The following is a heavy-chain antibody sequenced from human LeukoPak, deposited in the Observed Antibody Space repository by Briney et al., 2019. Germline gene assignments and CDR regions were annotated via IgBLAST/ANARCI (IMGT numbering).Heavy chain of an antibody. CDR2: FDLEDGET. CDR1: GYTLTELS. D-gene: IGHD3-22*01. J-gene: IGHJ4*02. V-gene: IGHV1-24*01. Sequence: ASVKVSCKVSGYTLTELSMHWVRQAPGKGLEWMGGFDLEDGETIYAQKFQGRVTMTEDTSTDTAYMELSSLRSEDTAVYYCATAYPYYYDSSGYYLVYWGQGTLVTVSS. CDR3: ATAYPYYYDSSGYYLVY.